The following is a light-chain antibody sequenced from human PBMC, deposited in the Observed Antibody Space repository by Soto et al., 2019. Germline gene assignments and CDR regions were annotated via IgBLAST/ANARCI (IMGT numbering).Light chain of an antibody. CDR3: QQYNSYSWT. J-gene: IGKJ1*01. Sequence: DIQMTQSPSTLSASVGDRVTITCRASQGISNWLAWYQQKVGKAPKLLIYDASILENGVPSRFSGSGSGSEFTLTISSLQPDDFVTYYCQQYNSYSWTFGPGTKVDIK. CDR2: DAS. CDR1: QGISNW. V-gene: IGKV1-5*01.